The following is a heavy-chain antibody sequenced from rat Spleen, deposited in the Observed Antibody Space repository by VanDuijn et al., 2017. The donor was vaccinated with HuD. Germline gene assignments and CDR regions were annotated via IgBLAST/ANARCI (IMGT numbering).Heavy chain of an antibody. CDR2: INYDGDST. D-gene: IGHD1-10*01. Sequence: EVQLVESGGGLVQPGRSLKLSCAASGFTFSDYYMAWVRQAPTRGLEWVASINYDGDSTYYRDSVKGRFTISRDNAKSSLYLQMDSLRSEDTATYYCTRVIITTTGADYWGQGVMVTVSS. V-gene: IGHV5-20*01. J-gene: IGHJ2*01. CDR1: GFTFSDYY. CDR3: TRVIITTTGADY.